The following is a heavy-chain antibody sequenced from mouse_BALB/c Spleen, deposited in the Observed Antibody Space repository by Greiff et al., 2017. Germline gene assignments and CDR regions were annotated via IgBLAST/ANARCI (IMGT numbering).Heavy chain of an antibody. CDR2: IRNKANGYTT. V-gene: IGHV7-3*02. J-gene: IGHJ2*01. Sequence: EVMLVESGGGLVQPGGSLRLSCATSGFTFTDYYMSWVRQPPGKALEWLGFIRNKANGYTTEYSASVKGRFTISRDNAKNTLYLQMSSLKSEDTAMYYCARERDYGYYFDYWGQGTTLTVSS. CDR1: GFTFTDYY. D-gene: IGHD1-2*01. CDR3: ARERDYGYYFDY.